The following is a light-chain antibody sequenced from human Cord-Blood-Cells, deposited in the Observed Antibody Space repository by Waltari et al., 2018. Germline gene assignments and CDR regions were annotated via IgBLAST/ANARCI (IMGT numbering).Light chain of an antibody. CDR3: QQYYSTPFT. J-gene: IGKJ3*01. CDR2: WAS. Sequence: DIVMTQSPDSLAVSLGERATINCKSSQSVLYSSNNKNYLAWYQQKPGQPPKLLIYWASTRESGVPDRFSGSGSVTDFTRTISSLQAEDVAVYYCQQYYSTPFTFGPGTKVDIK. CDR1: QSVLYSSNNKNY. V-gene: IGKV4-1*01.